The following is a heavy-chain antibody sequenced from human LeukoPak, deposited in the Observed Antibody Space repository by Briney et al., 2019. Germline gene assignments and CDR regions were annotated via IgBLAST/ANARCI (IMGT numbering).Heavy chain of an antibody. CDR2: ISGSGGST. Sequence: GGSLRLSCAASGFTFSSYAMSWVRQAPGKGLEWVSAISGSGGSTYYADSVKGRFTISRDNSKNTLYLQMNSLRAEDTAVYYCAKSVRGYSYGSLGYWGQGTLVTVSS. J-gene: IGHJ4*02. D-gene: IGHD5-18*01. CDR3: AKSVRGYSYGSLGY. V-gene: IGHV3-23*01. CDR1: GFTFSSYA.